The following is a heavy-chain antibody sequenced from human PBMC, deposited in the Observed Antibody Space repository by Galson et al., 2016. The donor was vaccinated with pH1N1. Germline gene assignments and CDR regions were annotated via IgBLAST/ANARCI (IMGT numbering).Heavy chain of an antibody. CDR1: GGSIYSSSYF. D-gene: IGHD3-10*01. V-gene: IGHV4-39*02. J-gene: IGHJ6*02. CDR2: SYYTGST. Sequence: SETLSLTCIVSGGSIYSSSYFWGWIRQPPGKGLEWLGSSYYTGSTYYNPSLKSRVTISVDTSKNQFSLRLTSVTSADTAVYYCAGDPYGSGPYYYHGMDVWGQGTTVTVSS. CDR3: AGDPYGSGPYYYHGMDV.